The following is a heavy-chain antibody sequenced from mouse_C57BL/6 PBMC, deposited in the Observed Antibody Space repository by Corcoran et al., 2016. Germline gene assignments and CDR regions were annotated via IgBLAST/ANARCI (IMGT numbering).Heavy chain of an antibody. D-gene: IGHD1-1*01. CDR3: ARGTTVVAKRFAY. CDR1: GYTFTDYY. J-gene: IGHJ3*01. V-gene: IGHV1-26*01. CDR2: INPNNGGT. Sequence: EVQLQQSGPELVKPGASVKISCKASGYTFTDYYMNWVKQSHGKSLEWIGDINPNNGGTSYNQKFKGKATLTVDKSSSTAYMELRSLTSEDSAVYYCARGTTVVAKRFAYWGQGTLVTVSA.